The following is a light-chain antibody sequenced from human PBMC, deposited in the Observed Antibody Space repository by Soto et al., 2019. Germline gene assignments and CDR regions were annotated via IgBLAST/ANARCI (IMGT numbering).Light chain of an antibody. V-gene: IGLV1-44*01. Sequence: QSVLPQPPSASAPPGQRVTISCYGGSSNIGDNPVNWYQHLPGAAPTLLIYNNNQRPSGVPDRFSGSKSGASASLAISGLRSEDEADYYCSTWDDTLDAYVFGTGTKVTVL. J-gene: IGLJ1*01. CDR2: NNN. CDR3: STWDDTLDAYV. CDR1: SSNIGDNP.